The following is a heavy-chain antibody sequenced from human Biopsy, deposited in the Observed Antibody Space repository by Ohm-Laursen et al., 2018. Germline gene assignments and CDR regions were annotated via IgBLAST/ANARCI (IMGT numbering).Heavy chain of an antibody. CDR3: TRGSYYYDSLAYYYWFDP. J-gene: IGHJ5*02. CDR2: INAKTGDT. CDR1: GYTFTGYH. Sequence: SSVKVSCKASGYTFTGYHVHWVRQAPGQGLEWMGWINAKTGDTNYAQKFQGRVTMTRDTSISTAYVDLSSLRSDDTAVYYCTRGSYYYDSLAYYYWFDPWGQGTLVTVSS. V-gene: IGHV1-2*02. D-gene: IGHD3-22*01.